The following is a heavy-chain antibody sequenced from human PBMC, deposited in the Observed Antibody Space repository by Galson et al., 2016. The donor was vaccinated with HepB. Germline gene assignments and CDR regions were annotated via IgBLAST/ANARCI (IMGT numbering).Heavy chain of an antibody. V-gene: IGHV1-24*01. CDR2: FDPDESET. CDR1: GSTLTELS. D-gene: IGHD3-22*01. J-gene: IGHJ4*02. Sequence: SVKVSCKVSGSTLTELSIHWVRQPPGKGLEWMGGFDPDESETIYAPNFQGRVTMTEDTSTDTASLELSSLRAEDTAVYYCATDRVAYYDDGGYYSLLDYWGQGTLVTGSS. CDR3: ATDRVAYYDDGGYYSLLDY.